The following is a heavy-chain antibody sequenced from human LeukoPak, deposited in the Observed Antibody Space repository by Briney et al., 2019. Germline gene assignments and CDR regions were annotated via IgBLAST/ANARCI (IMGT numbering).Heavy chain of an antibody. J-gene: IGHJ4*02. CDR1: GFTFSSYG. CDR2: ISGSGGST. D-gene: IGHD6-6*01. Sequence: GGSLRLSCAASGFTFSSYGMHWVRQAPGKGLEWVSAISGSGGSTYYADSVKGRFTISRDNSKNTLYLQMNSLRAEDTAVYYCANKGGIAARPIPFDYWGQGTLVTVSS. V-gene: IGHV3-23*01. CDR3: ANKGGIAARPIPFDY.